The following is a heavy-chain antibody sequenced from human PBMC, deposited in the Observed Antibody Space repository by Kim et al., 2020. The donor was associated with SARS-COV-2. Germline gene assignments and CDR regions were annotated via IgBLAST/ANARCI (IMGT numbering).Heavy chain of an antibody. CDR3: AMNDFWSGYYKGDY. CDR2: IYYSGST. V-gene: IGHV4-39*01. CDR1: GGSISSSSYY. D-gene: IGHD3-3*01. Sequence: SETLSLTCTVSGGSISSSSYYWGWIRQPPGKGLEWIGSIYYSGSTYYNPSLKSRVTISVDTSKNQFSLKLSSVTAAYTAVYYCAMNDFWSGYYKGDYWGQGTLVTVSS. J-gene: IGHJ4*02.